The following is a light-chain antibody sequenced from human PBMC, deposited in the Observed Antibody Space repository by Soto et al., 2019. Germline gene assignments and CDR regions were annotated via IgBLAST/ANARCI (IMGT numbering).Light chain of an antibody. J-gene: IGKJ4*01. Sequence: DIQMTQSPSSVSASEGDRVTITCRASQPISNWLAWYQRKPGEAPKLLISGASTLQSGVPSRFTGSRSGTDFTLTISNLQPEDFTTYYCQQANSLPLTSGGGTKV. CDR3: QQANSLPLT. CDR2: GAS. CDR1: QPISNW. V-gene: IGKV1-12*01.